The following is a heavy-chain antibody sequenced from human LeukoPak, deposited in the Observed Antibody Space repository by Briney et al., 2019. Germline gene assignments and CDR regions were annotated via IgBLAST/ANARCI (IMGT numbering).Heavy chain of an antibody. V-gene: IGHV3-9*01. D-gene: IGHD3-10*01. CDR3: AKVPSVVTMVRGDNFDY. CDR1: GFTFDDYA. Sequence: PGGSLRLSCAASGFTFDDYAMHWVRQAPGKGLEWVSGISWNSGSTGYADSVKGRFTISRDNAKNSLYLQMNSLRAEDTAVYYCAKVPSVVTMVRGDNFDYWGQGTLVTVSS. J-gene: IGHJ4*02. CDR2: ISWNSGST.